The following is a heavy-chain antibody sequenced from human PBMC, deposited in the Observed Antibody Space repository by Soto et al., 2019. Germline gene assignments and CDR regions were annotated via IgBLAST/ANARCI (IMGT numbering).Heavy chain of an antibody. Sequence: EVQLVESGGGLVQPGGSLRLSCAASGFTFSSYWMHWVRQAPGKGLVWVSRINSDGSSTSYADSVKGRFTISRDNAKNTLYLQMNSLRAEDTAVYYCARSFQESNCNYFTLRPNDAFDIWGQGTMVTVSS. CDR1: GFTFSSYW. CDR2: INSDGSST. CDR3: ARSFQESNCNYFTLRPNDAFDI. J-gene: IGHJ3*02. V-gene: IGHV3-74*01. D-gene: IGHD1-7*01.